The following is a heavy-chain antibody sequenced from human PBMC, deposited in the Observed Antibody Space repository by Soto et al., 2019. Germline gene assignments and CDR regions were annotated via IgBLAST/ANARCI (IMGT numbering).Heavy chain of an antibody. D-gene: IGHD1-20*01. CDR1: GFTFSSYG. J-gene: IGHJ5*02. CDR2: TWYDGRNN. CDR3: ARDFGYTWKSHWFDP. Sequence: QAQLVESGGGVVKPGRSLRLSCAASGFTFSSYGMHWIRQAPGKGLEGVAFTWYDGRNNYYADSVKGRFTISRDNSNNTLYLQLHSLRAEDTAVYYCARDFGYTWKSHWFDPWGQGTLVTVSS. V-gene: IGHV3-33*01.